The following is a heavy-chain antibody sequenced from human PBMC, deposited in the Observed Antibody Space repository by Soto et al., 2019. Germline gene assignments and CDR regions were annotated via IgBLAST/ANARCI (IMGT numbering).Heavy chain of an antibody. Sequence: PSETLSLTCAVSGGSISSGGYSWSWIRQPPGKGLEWIGYIYHSGSTHYNPSLKNRVTISVDRSKNQFSLKLSSVTAADTAVYYCARRETSGWDYFDYWGQGSLVTV. V-gene: IGHV4-30-2*01. CDR2: IYHSGST. D-gene: IGHD3-10*01. J-gene: IGHJ4*02. CDR1: GGSISSGGYS. CDR3: ARRETSGWDYFDY.